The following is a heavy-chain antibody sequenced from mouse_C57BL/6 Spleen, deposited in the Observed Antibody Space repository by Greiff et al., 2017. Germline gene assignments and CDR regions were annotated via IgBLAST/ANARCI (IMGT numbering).Heavy chain of an antibody. CDR3: TRQGLTGKGEVYALDY. CDR2: ISSGGSYT. CDR1: GFTFSSYG. J-gene: IGHJ4*01. Sequence: EVMLVESGGDLVKPGGSLKLSCAASGFTFSSYGMSWVRQTPDKRLEWVATISSGGSYTYYPDSVKGRFTISRDNTKNTLYLQMSSLQSEDAAMYYCTRQGLTGKGEVYALDYWGQGASVTVSS. D-gene: IGHD4-1*01. V-gene: IGHV5-6*01.